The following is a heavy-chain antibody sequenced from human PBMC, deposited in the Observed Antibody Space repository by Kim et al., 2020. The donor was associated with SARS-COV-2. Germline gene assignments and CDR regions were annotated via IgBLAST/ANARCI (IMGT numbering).Heavy chain of an antibody. Sequence: NPTYAQGFPGRFVFSLDTSVSTAYLQISSLKAEDPAVYYCASSAAGPFDYWGQGTLVTVSS. CDR2: NP. CDR3: ASSAAGPFDY. J-gene: IGHJ4*02. D-gene: IGHD6-13*01. V-gene: IGHV7-4-1*02.